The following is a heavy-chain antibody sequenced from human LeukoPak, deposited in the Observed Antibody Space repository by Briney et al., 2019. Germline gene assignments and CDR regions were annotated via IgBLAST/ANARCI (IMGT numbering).Heavy chain of an antibody. Sequence: ASVKVSCKASGYTFTSYDINWVRQATGQGLEWMGWMNPNSGNTGYAQKFQGRVTITRNTSISTAYMELSSLRPEDTAVYYCARDGTTGTTLDYWGQGTPVTVFS. D-gene: IGHD1-1*01. CDR2: MNPNSGNT. J-gene: IGHJ4*02. CDR1: GYTFTSYD. CDR3: ARDGTTGTTLDY. V-gene: IGHV1-8*03.